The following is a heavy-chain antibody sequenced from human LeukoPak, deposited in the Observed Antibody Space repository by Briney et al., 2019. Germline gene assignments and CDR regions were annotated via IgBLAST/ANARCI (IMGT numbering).Heavy chain of an antibody. V-gene: IGHV4-4*02. CDR2: IYHSGST. D-gene: IGHD6-19*01. J-gene: IGHJ4*02. Sequence: SETLSLTCAVSGGSISSSDWWSWVRQPPGKGLEWIGEIYHSGSTNYNPSLKSRVTISVDKSKNQFSLKLSSVTAADTAVYYCARLSPVGTVAGYNCWGQGTLVTVSS. CDR3: ARLSPVGTVAGYNC. CDR1: GGSISSSDW.